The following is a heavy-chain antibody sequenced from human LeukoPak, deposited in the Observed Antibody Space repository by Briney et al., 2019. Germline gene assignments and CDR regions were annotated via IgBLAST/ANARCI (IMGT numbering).Heavy chain of an antibody. CDR1: GFTFSSYG. J-gene: IGHJ4*02. CDR2: IWYDGSNK. V-gene: IGHV3-33*06. Sequence: GRSLRLSCAASGFTFSSYGMHWVRQAPGKGLEWVAVIWYDGSNKYYADSVKGRFTISRDNSKNTLYLQMNSLRAEDTAVYYCAQDLIRGIVVATPGYWGQGTLVTVSS. D-gene: IGHD3-22*01. CDR3: AQDLIRGIVVATPGY.